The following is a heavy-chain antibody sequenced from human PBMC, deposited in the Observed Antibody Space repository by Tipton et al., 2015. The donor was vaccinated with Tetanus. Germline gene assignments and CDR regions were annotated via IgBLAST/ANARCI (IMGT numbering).Heavy chain of an antibody. V-gene: IGHV4-39*05. Sequence: TPSLTCTVSGGSISSSYYYWGWIRQPPGKGLEWIGSLDYSGNTYYDSSLMSRVTISVGPSKNQFSLRLNSVTAVDTAVYYCAKSDRVTRTSWYFHDWGQGTLVTVSS. CDR3: AKSDRVTRTSWYFHD. D-gene: IGHD2-2*01. CDR2: LDYSGNT. J-gene: IGHJ4*02. CDR1: GGSISSSYYY.